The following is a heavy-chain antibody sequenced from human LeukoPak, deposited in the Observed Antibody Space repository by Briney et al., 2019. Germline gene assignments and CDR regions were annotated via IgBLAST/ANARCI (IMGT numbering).Heavy chain of an antibody. CDR3: AKVGYCSSNCFRTHDY. Sequence: GGSLRLSCAASGFTFSDAVMSWVRQAPGKGLEWVSAISSDSDVTYYAASAKGRFTISRDNSKSTVYLQMNSLRAEDAATYYCAKVGYCSSNCFRTHDYWGQGALVTVSS. CDR2: ISSDSDVT. V-gene: IGHV3-23*01. J-gene: IGHJ4*02. D-gene: IGHD2-15*01. CDR1: GFTFSDAV.